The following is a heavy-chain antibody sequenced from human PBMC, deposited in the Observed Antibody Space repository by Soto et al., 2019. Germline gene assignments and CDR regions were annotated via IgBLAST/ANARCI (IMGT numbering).Heavy chain of an antibody. J-gene: IGHJ4*02. CDR2: VYYSGSA. V-gene: IGHV4-39*01. CDR1: GGSISSNAYY. D-gene: IGHD1-26*01. Sequence: SETLPLTCTVSGGSISSNAYYWGWIRKPPGKGLEWIGSVYYSGSANYNPSLKSRLTMSVDTSKNQFSLKLISVTAADTAVYYCARRPKRGSYSWCFDYWGQGTLVTVSS. CDR3: ARRPKRGSYSWCFDY.